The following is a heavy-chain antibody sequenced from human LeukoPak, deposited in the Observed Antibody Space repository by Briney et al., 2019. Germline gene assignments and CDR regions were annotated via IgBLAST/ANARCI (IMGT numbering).Heavy chain of an antibody. J-gene: IGHJ6*03. CDR1: GGSISSYY. V-gene: IGHV4-4*07. D-gene: IGHD1-1*01. CDR2: IYTSGST. CDR3: ARDYSTPLVQLEHRYSAYYYYYYMDV. Sequence: PSETLSLTCTVSGGSISSYYWSWIRQPAGKGLEWIGRIYTSGSTNYNPSLKSRVTTSVDTSKNQFSLKLSSVTAADTAVYYCARDYSTPLVQLEHRYSAYYYYYYMDVWGKGTTVTVSS.